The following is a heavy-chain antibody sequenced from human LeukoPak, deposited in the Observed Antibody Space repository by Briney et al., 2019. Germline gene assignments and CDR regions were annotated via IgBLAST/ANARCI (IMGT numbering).Heavy chain of an antibody. J-gene: IGHJ4*02. CDR3: ARVEYGILTGYYDY. Sequence: PGGSLRLSCAASGLTFSSYGMNWVRQAPGKGLEWVSAISGSGDSTYHADSVRGRFTVSRDNSKNTLYLQMNSLRAEDTAVYYCARVEYGILTGYYDYWGQGTLVTVSS. V-gene: IGHV3-23*01. CDR2: ISGSGDST. CDR1: GLTFSSYG. D-gene: IGHD3-9*01.